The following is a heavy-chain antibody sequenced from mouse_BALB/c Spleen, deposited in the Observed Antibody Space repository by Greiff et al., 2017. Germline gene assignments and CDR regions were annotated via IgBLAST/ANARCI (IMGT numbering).Heavy chain of an antibody. CDR3: ARHSITTVVARGYAMDY. V-gene: IGHV5-6*03. J-gene: IGHJ4*01. CDR2: ISSGGSYT. Sequence: EVKLVESGGGLVQPGGSLKLSCAASGFTFSSYTMSWVRQTPEKRLEWVATISSGGSYTYYPDSVKGRFTISRDNAKNTLYLQMSSLKSEDTAMYYCARHSITTVVARGYAMDYWGQGTSVTVSS. CDR1: GFTFSSYT. D-gene: IGHD1-1*01.